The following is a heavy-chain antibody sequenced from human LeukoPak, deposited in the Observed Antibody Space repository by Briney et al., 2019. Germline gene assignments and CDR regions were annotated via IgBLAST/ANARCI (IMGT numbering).Heavy chain of an antibody. V-gene: IGHV4-61*02. CDR3: AREYYDSNKAPAFDI. CDR2: IHTSGTT. J-gene: IGHJ3*02. D-gene: IGHD3-22*01. CDR1: GGAISSGSHY. Sequence: SQTLSLTCTVSGGAISSGSHYWRWIRQSAGKGLEWIGRIHTSGTTNSNPSLKSRVTISVDTSKNQFSLKLSSVTAADTAVYYCAREYYDSNKAPAFDIWGQGTMVTVS.